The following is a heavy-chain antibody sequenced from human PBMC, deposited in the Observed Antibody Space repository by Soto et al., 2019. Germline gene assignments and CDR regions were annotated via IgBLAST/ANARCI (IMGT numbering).Heavy chain of an antibody. D-gene: IGHD6-19*01. V-gene: IGHV3-74*01. Sequence: EVQLMESGGGLVQPGGSLRLSCAASGFTFSSYWMHWVRQAPGKGLVWVSRINSDGSSTTYADSVKGRFTIYRDNAKKRRYLQLNSLRAEDTAVYYCVRGEGGWENYWGQGTLVTVSS. CDR3: VRGEGGWENY. CDR2: INSDGSST. CDR1: GFTFSSYW. J-gene: IGHJ4*02.